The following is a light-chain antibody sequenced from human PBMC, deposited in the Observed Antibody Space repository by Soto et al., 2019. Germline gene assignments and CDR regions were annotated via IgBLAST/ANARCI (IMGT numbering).Light chain of an antibody. CDR1: SSDVGGYNY. CDR3: SSYTSSSTLV. CDR2: EVS. V-gene: IGLV2-14*01. J-gene: IGLJ2*01. Sequence: QSVLTQPASLSGSPGQSITISCTGTSSDVGGYNYVSWYQQHPGKAPKLMIYEVSNRPSGVSNRFSGSKSGNTAPLTISGLQAEDEADYYCSSYTSSSTLVFSGGTQLTVL.